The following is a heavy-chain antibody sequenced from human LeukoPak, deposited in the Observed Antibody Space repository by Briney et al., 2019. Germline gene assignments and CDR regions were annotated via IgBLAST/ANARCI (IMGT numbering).Heavy chain of an antibody. Sequence: AETLSLTCAVYGGSFSGYYWSWVRQPPGKGLEWIGEINHSGSTNYNPSLKSRVTISVDTSKNQFSLKRSSVTAADTAVYYCARGGRGEDIVVVVAATDFDYWGQGTLVTVSS. CDR3: ARGGRGEDIVVVVAATDFDY. D-gene: IGHD2-15*01. V-gene: IGHV4-34*01. J-gene: IGHJ4*02. CDR1: GGSFSGYY. CDR2: INHSGST.